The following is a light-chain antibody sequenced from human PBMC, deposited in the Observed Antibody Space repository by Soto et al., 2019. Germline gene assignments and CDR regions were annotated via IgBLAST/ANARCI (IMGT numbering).Light chain of an antibody. V-gene: IGLV2-23*02. CDR2: EVN. CDR1: MRDVGAYNL. Sequence: QSALTQPASVSGSAGQSITISCSGTMRDVGAYNLVSWYQQHPGKAPKLMIFEVNKRPSGVSNRFSGSKSGNTASLTISGLKVEDEADYYCCSSGGSPTYVFGTGTKVTVL. J-gene: IGLJ1*01. CDR3: CSSGGSPTYV.